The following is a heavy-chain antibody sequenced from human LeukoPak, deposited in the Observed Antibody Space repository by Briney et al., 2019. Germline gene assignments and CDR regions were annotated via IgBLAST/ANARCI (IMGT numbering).Heavy chain of an antibody. Sequence: GGSLRLSCAASGFTFSSYAMSWVRQAPGKGLEWVSAISGSGGSTYYADSVKGRFTISRDNSKNTLYLQMNSLRAEDTAVYYCAKTGYCSGGGCYGWFDPWGQGTLVTVSS. CDR3: AKTGYCSGGGCYGWFDP. CDR2: ISGSGGST. J-gene: IGHJ5*02. V-gene: IGHV3-23*01. CDR1: GFTFSSYA. D-gene: IGHD2-15*01.